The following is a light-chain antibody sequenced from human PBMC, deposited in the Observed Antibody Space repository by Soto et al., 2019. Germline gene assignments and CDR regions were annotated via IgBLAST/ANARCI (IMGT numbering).Light chain of an antibody. CDR1: QSVSSS. V-gene: IGKV3-15*01. CDR3: QQYKSWPTIT. Sequence: EIMMTRSPPTLSVSPGERATLSCRASQSVSSSLAWYQQKPGQAPRLLIYGASTRATGTPARFSGSGSGTEFTLTISSLKSEDFAVYYCQQYKSWPTITFGQGTRLEIK. CDR2: GAS. J-gene: IGKJ5*01.